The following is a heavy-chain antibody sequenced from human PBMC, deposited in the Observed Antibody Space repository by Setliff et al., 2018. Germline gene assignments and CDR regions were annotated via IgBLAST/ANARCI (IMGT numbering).Heavy chain of an antibody. D-gene: IGHD1-26*01. CDR3: MKKIIAGGGPPYDYFDY. CDR1: GLSVTSSY. Sequence: GGSLRLSCAASGLSVTSSYMSWIRQAPGKGLEWVAVMYAAGNIYYADSVKGRFTISRHSSKNTLDLQMSGLRPDDTAVYYCMKKIIAGGGPPYDYFDYWGQGTLVTVSS. V-gene: IGHV3-53*04. CDR2: MYAAGNI. J-gene: IGHJ4*02.